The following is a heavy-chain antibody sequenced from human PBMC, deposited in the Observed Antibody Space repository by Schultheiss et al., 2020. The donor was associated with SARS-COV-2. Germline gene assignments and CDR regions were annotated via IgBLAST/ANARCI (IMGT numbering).Heavy chain of an antibody. CDR3: ARAQYPSLGYCSSTSCYTSHWFDP. V-gene: IGHV4-4*07. J-gene: IGHJ5*02. D-gene: IGHD2-2*02. CDR2: IYTSGST. Sequence: SETLSLTCTVSGGSISSYYWSWIRQPAGKGLEWIGRIYTSGSTNYNPSLKSRVTISVDTSKNQFSLKLSSVTAADTAVYYCARAQYPSLGYCSSTSCYTSHWFDPWGQGTLVTVSS. CDR1: GGSISSYY.